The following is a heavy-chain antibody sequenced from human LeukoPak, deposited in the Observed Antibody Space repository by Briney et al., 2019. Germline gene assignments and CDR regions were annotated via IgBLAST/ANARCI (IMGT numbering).Heavy chain of an antibody. CDR3: ARGCDIVVVPAADADY. CDR1: GYTFTGYY. D-gene: IGHD2-2*01. J-gene: IGHJ4*02. Sequence: GASVKVSCKASGYTFTGYYMHWVRQAPGQGLEWMGWINPNSGGTNYAQKFQGRVTMTRDTSISTAYMELSRLRSDDTAVYYCARGCDIVVVPAADADYWGQGTLVTVSS. CDR2: INPNSGGT. V-gene: IGHV1-2*02.